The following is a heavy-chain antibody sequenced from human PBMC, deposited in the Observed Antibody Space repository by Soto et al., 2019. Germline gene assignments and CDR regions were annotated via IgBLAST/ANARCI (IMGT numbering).Heavy chain of an antibody. D-gene: IGHD2-2*02. CDR2: ISSSSNTI. J-gene: IGHJ3*02. CDR1: GFTFSAFS. Sequence: EVQLVESGGGLVQPGGSLRLSCAPSGFTFSAFSMNWVRQAPGKGLEWVSYISSSSNTIYYADSVKGRFTISRDNAKNSLYLLMSSLRDEDSAVYYCARDGGRHCSPTRCYNAFDIWGQGTTVTVSS. CDR3: ARDGGRHCSPTRCYNAFDI. V-gene: IGHV3-48*02.